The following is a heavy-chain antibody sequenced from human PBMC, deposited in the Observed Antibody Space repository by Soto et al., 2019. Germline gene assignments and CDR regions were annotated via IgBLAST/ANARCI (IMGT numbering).Heavy chain of an antibody. CDR1: GFAFYTYA. J-gene: IGHJ4*02. CDR2: LSGSGGTT. D-gene: IGHD3-16*02. CDR3: AKHLGGIYYTFDY. Sequence: EVQLSESGGGLVQPGGSLRLSCAASGFAFYTYAMNWVRQAPGKGLEWVSALSGSGGTTFYADSVKGRFTISRDNSKNTLYLQMNSLRAEDTAVYYCAKHLGGIYYTFDYWGQGTQVTVSS. V-gene: IGHV3-23*01.